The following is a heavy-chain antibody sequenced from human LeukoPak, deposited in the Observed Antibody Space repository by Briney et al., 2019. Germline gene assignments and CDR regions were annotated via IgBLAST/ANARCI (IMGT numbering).Heavy chain of an antibody. V-gene: IGHV1-69*01. CDR3: ARDPGGYSYGYGLYYMDV. CDR2: IIPIFGTA. Sequence: SVKVSCKASGGTFISYAISWVRQAPGQGLEWMGGIIPIFGTANYAQKFQGRVTITADESTSTAYMELSSLRSEDTAVYYCARDPGGYSYGYGLYYMDVWGKGTTVTVSS. CDR1: GGTFISYA. D-gene: IGHD5-18*01. J-gene: IGHJ6*03.